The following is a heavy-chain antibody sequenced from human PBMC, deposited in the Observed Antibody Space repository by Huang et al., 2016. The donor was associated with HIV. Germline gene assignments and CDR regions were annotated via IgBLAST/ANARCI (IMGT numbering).Heavy chain of an antibody. J-gene: IGHJ4*02. D-gene: IGHD6-19*01. CDR2: INHSRST. CDR3: AREGRSGWENLDY. Sequence: QVQLQQWGAGLLKPSETLSLTCAVYGGSFSGCYWSWIRQPPGKGLEWIGEINHSRSTNYNPSLKSRVTISVDTSKNQFSLKLSSVTAADTAVYYCAREGRSGWENLDYWGQGTLVTVSS. CDR1: GGSFSGCY. V-gene: IGHV4-34*01.